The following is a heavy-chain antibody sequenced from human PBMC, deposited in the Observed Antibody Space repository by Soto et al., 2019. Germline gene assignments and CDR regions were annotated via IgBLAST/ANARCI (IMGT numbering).Heavy chain of an antibody. CDR3: ARDRRQLAATPSDY. D-gene: IGHD2-15*01. V-gene: IGHV3-23*01. CDR1: GFTFSTYA. Sequence: GGSLRLSCAASGFTFSTYAMSWVRQAPGKGLEWVSTISGGGDGTYYADSVKGRFTISRDNSKNTLYLQMNSLRAEDTAVYYCARDRRQLAATPSDYWGQGTLVTVSS. CDR2: ISGGGDGT. J-gene: IGHJ4*02.